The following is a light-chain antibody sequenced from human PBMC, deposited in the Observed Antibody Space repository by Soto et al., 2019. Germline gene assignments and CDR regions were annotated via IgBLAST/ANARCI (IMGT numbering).Light chain of an antibody. Sequence: EMVMTNSPATLPVSPGERATVSCRASQTVGSNLAWYQQKPGQAPRLLIYGASTRVTGIPARFSGSGSGTEFTLTISSLQPDDFATYYCQQYNSYSSTFGQGTKVDI. V-gene: IGKV3-15*01. CDR3: QQYNSYSST. CDR2: GAS. J-gene: IGKJ1*01. CDR1: QTVGSN.